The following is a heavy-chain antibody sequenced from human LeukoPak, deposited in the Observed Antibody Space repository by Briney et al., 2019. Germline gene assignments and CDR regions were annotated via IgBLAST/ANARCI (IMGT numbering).Heavy chain of an antibody. D-gene: IGHD2-2*01. CDR1: EHTFTGYY. CDR2: INPNSGGT. Sequence: ASVKVSCKASEHTFTGYYVHWVRQAPGQGLEWMGWINPNSGGTNYAQKFQGRVTMTRDTSISTAYMELSRLRSDDTAVYYCAREEGYCSSSSCHLDFWGQGTLVTVSS. CDR3: AREEGYCSSSSCHLDF. J-gene: IGHJ4*02. V-gene: IGHV1-2*02.